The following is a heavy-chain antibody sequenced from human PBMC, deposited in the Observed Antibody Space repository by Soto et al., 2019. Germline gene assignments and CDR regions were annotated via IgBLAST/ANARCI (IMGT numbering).Heavy chain of an antibody. J-gene: IGHJ5*02. CDR2: IGGSGGST. CDR1: GFTFGSWA. D-gene: IGHD2-15*01. V-gene: IGHV3-23*01. CDR3: EKVSEEVVVVAPTPDDWLDL. Sequence: GGSLGLSCAASGFTFGSWAMSCVGQAPGKGLEWVSAIGGSGGSTYYADSVKGRFTISRDNSKNTLYLQMNSLRAEDTAVYYCEKVSEEVVVVAPTPDDWLDLWGQGTLVTVSS.